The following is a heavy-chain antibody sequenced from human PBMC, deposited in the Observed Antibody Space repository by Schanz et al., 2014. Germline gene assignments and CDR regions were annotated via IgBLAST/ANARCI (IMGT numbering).Heavy chain of an antibody. J-gene: IGHJ4*02. CDR2: ISGSGVTI. Sequence: VQLLESGGGLVQPGGSLRLSCAGSGFTFSSYAMSWVRQTPGKGLEWVSVISGSGVTIYYADSVKGRFTISRDNSKNTLYLQMNSLRAEDTAVYYCAKGIYTSSWSFDYWGQGTLITVSS. V-gene: IGHV3-23*01. D-gene: IGHD6-13*01. CDR1: GFTFSSYA. CDR3: AKGIYTSSWSFDY.